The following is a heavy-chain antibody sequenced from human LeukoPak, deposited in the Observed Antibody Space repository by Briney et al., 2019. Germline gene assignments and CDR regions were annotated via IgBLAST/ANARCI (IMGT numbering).Heavy chain of an antibody. J-gene: IGHJ3*02. CDR1: GFTFSGSA. CDR3: TRGLPYYYDSSGYPLDAFDI. CDR2: IRSKASSYAS. D-gene: IGHD3-22*01. Sequence: GGSLRLSCAASGFTFSGSAMHWVRQASGKGLEWVGSIRSKASSYASAYAASVKGRFTISRDDSKNTAYLQMNSLKTEDAAVYYCTRGLPYYYDSSGYPLDAFDIWGQGTMVTVSS. V-gene: IGHV3-73*01.